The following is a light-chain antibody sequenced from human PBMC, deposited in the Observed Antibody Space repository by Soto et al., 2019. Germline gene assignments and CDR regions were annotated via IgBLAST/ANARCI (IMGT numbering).Light chain of an antibody. CDR2: EES. CDR1: QAVPNN. J-gene: IGKJ4*01. V-gene: IGKV1-9*01. CDR3: QQVKTYPRT. Sequence: DIHLTQSPSFLSASVGDRVTITCRPSQAVPNNMAWYQQKPGKPPKLLIYEESTLHSGVPSRFSGRKSRKQFTPTSDILHPEDFATYYCQQVKTYPRTFGGGTKVEIK.